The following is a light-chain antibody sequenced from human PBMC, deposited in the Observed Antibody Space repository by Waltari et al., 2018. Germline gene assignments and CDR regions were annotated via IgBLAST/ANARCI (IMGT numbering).Light chain of an antibody. V-gene: IGLV2-23*02. CDR1: SSDVGSYNL. CDR3: CSYAGSSTFGVV. J-gene: IGLJ2*01. Sequence: QSALTQPASVSGSPGQSITISCTGTSSDVGSYNLVSWYQQHPGKAPKLMIYEVSKRPSGGSNRVAGSKAGNTASLTIAGRQAEDEADYYGCSYAGSSTFGVVFGGGTKLTVL. CDR2: EVS.